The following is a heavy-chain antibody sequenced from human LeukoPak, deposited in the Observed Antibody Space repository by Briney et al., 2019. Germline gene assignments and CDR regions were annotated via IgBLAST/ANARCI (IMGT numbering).Heavy chain of an antibody. Sequence: ETLSLTCNVSGGSIRGYYWSWIRQPPGKGLEWIGYIYYIGSTSYNPSLKSRVTISVDTSKNQFSLKLSSVTAADTAVYYCARLTVAPPWVFDIWGQGTMVTVSS. J-gene: IGHJ3*02. D-gene: IGHD6-19*01. CDR1: GGSIRGYY. V-gene: IGHV4-59*01. CDR2: IYYIGST. CDR3: ARLTVAPPWVFDI.